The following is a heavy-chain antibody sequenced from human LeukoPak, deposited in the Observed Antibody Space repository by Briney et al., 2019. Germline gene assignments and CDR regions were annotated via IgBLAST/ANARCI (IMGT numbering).Heavy chain of an antibody. V-gene: IGHV1-69*13. D-gene: IGHD3-22*01. CDR3: AHIPGDGYYDSSAIEDY. Sequence: SVKVSCKASGGTFISYAISWVRQAPGQGLEWMGGIIPIFGTANYAQKFQGRVTITADESTSTAYMELSSLRSEDTAVYCCAHIPGDGYYDSSAIEDYWGQGTLVTVSS. J-gene: IGHJ4*02. CDR1: GGTFISYA. CDR2: IIPIFGTA.